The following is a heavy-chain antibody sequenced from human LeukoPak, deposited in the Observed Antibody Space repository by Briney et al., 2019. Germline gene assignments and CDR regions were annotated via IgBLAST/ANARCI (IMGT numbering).Heavy chain of an antibody. J-gene: IGHJ4*02. CDR3: ARGYDFWSGYFDY. D-gene: IGHD3-3*01. CDR2: INAGNGNT. CDR1: GYTFTSYA. Sequence: ASVKVSCKASGYTFTSYAMHWVRHAPGQRHEWMGWINAGNGNTKYSQEFQGRVTITRDTSASTAYMELSSLRSEDMAVYYCARGYDFWSGYFDYWGQGTLVTVSS. V-gene: IGHV1-3*03.